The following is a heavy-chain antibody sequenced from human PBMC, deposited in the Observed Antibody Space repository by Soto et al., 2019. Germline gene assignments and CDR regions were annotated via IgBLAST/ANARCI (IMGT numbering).Heavy chain of an antibody. CDR2: ISYDGSSQ. CDR3: ASLGWRGIIPRNVDY. CDR1: GFIFSNYA. V-gene: IGHV3-30-3*01. J-gene: IGHJ4*02. Sequence: QVQLVESGGGVVQPGRSLRLSCAASGFIFSNYAMHWVRQAPGKGLEWVSAISYDGSSQYYVDSVKGRFTISRDNSKNPLYLQMNSLRAEDTAVYYCASLGWRGIIPRNVDYWGPGTLVTVSS. D-gene: IGHD3-10*01.